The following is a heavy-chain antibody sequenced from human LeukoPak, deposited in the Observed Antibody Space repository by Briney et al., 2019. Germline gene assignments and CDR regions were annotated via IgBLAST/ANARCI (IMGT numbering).Heavy chain of an antibody. CDR2: IYYSGST. Sequence: SETLSLTCTVSGGSISSYYWSWIRQPPGKGLEWIGYIYYSGSTNYNPSLKSRVTISVDTSKNQFSLKLSSVTAADTAVYYCARANGDYYFDYWGQGTLVTVSS. D-gene: IGHD4-17*01. J-gene: IGHJ4*02. V-gene: IGHV4-59*01. CDR1: GGSISSYY. CDR3: ARANGDYYFDY.